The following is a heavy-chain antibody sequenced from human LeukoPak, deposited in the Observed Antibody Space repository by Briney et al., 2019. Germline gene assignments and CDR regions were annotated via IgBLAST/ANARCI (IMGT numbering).Heavy chain of an antibody. Sequence: SETLSLTCTVSGGSISTYYWSWIRQPPGKGLEWIGYIYYTGSTYYNPSLKSRVTISVDRSKNQFSLKLSSVTAADTAVYYCARAGRFGESKLDYWGQGTLVTVSS. CDR2: IYYTGST. CDR1: GGSISTYY. J-gene: IGHJ4*02. CDR3: ARAGRFGESKLDY. D-gene: IGHD3-10*01. V-gene: IGHV4-59*12.